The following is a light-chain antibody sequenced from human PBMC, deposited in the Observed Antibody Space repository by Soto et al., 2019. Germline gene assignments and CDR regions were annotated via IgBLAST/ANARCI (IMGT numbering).Light chain of an antibody. Sequence: QSALTQPASVSGSPAQSMTISCTGTGSDVSGYNYVSWYQQHPGKAPKLMIYDVSNRPSGVSNRFSGSKSGNTASLTISELQAEDEADYYCSSYTSSSLYVFGTGTKVTV. CDR1: GSDVSGYNY. CDR3: SSYTSSSLYV. V-gene: IGLV2-14*01. J-gene: IGLJ1*01. CDR2: DVS.